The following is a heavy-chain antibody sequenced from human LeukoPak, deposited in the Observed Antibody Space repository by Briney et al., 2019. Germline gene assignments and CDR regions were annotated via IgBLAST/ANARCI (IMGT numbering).Heavy chain of an antibody. Sequence: GGSLRLSCAASGFTFSSYEMNWVRQAPGKGLEWVSYISSSGSTIYYADSVKGRFTISRDNAKNSLYLQMNSLRAEDTAVYYCAKGAGTAMVTVGFDYWGQGTLVTVSS. J-gene: IGHJ4*02. V-gene: IGHV3-48*03. CDR1: GFTFSSYE. D-gene: IGHD5-18*01. CDR2: ISSSGSTI. CDR3: AKGAGTAMVTVGFDY.